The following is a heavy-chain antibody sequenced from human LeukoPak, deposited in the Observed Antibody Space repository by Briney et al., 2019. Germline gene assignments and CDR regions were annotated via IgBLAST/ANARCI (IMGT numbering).Heavy chain of an antibody. J-gene: IGHJ4*02. Sequence: SQTLSLTCAVYGGSLRGYYWSWIRQPRAKGREWIGEIKHSGSTNYNPSLRSRVTISVDTSKSQFSLKLSSVTAADTAVYYCAGDRGSTRPFDYWGQGTLVTVSS. D-gene: IGHD2-2*01. CDR1: GGSLRGYY. V-gene: IGHV4-34*01. CDR2: IKHSGST. CDR3: AGDRGSTRPFDY.